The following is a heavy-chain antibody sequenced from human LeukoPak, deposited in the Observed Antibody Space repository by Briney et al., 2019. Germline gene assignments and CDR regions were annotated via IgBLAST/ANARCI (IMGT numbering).Heavy chain of an antibody. Sequence: GESLKISCKGSGYSFTSYWISWVRQIPGKGLEWMGRIDPSDSYTNYSPSFQGHVTISADKSISTAYLQWSSLKASDTAMYYCASQYCSGGSCYDVDYWGEGTLVSVSS. CDR2: IDPSDSYT. J-gene: IGHJ4*02. CDR1: GYSFTSYW. V-gene: IGHV5-10-1*01. CDR3: ASQYCSGGSCYDVDY. D-gene: IGHD2-15*01.